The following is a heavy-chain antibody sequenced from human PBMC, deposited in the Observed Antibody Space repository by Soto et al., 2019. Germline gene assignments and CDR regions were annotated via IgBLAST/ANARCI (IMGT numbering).Heavy chain of an antibody. J-gene: IGHJ4*02. CDR3: AKDFLIAVAGTYFDY. CDR1: GFTFSSYA. Sequence: EVLLLESGGGLVQPGGSLRLSCAASGFTFSSYAMSWVRQAPGKGLEWVSAISGSGGSTYYADSVKGRYTISRDNSKNTMYLQMNSMRAENTAVYYCAKDFLIAVAGTYFDYWGQGTLVTVSS. V-gene: IGHV3-23*01. CDR2: ISGSGGST. D-gene: IGHD6-19*01.